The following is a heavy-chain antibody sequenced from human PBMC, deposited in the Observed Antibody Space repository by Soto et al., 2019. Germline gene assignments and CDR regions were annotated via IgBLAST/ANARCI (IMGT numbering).Heavy chain of an antibody. CDR2: IIPIFGTA. CDR3: ARDSSTWTNGAAFDI. J-gene: IGHJ3*02. CDR1: GGTFSSCA. Sequence: GASVKVSWKAAGGTFSSCAISWVRQAPGQGLEWMGGIIPIFGTANYAQKFQGRVTITADKSTSTAYMELSSLRSEDTAVYYCARDSSTWTNGAAFDIWRRWSMVAVS. V-gene: IGHV1-69*06. D-gene: IGHD2-8*01.